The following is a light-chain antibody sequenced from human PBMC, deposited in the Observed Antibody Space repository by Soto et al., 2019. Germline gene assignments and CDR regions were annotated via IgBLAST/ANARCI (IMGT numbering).Light chain of an antibody. CDR3: QQSYSAPPWT. V-gene: IGKV1-39*01. J-gene: IGKJ1*01. Sequence: DIQMTQSQASLSASVGDRVTITCRASQSISSYLNWYQQKPGKGPNLLIYGASSLQSGVPSRFSGSGSGTDFTLTISSLQPEDFATYYCQQSYSAPPWTFGQGTKVDIK. CDR2: GAS. CDR1: QSISSY.